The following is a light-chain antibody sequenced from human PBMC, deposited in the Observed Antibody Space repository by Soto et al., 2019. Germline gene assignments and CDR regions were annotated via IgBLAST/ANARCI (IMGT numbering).Light chain of an antibody. CDR2: AAS. Sequence: DIQMTQSPSSLSASLGDRVTTTCRASQGISNYIACYQQKPGKAPKLLISAASTLQSGVPSRCSGSGSGTDSTLTISSLQTEAVATYSGQKYNNVQLFGPGTKVDIK. V-gene: IGKV1-27*01. CDR3: QKYNNVQL. J-gene: IGKJ3*01. CDR1: QGISNY.